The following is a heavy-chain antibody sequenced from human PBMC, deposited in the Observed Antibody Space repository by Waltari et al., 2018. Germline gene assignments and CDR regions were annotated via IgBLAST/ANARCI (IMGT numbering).Heavy chain of an antibody. V-gene: IGHV3-74*01. D-gene: IGHD2-8*01. CDR1: GFTFSSYW. J-gene: IGHJ4*02. CDR3: ARSYCTNGVCVEFDY. Sequence: EVQLVESGGGLVQPGGSLRLSCAASGFTFSSYWMHWVRQAPGKGLVWVSRINNDGRSTSEADSVKGRFTISRDNAKNTLYLQMNSLRAEDTAVYYCARSYCTNGVCVEFDYWGQGTLVTVSS. CDR2: INNDGRST.